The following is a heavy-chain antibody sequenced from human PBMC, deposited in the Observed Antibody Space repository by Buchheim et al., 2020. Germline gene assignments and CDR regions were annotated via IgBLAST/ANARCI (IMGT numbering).Heavy chain of an antibody. J-gene: IGHJ4*02. V-gene: IGHV4-59*12. D-gene: IGHD5-18*01. CDR3: ARDTAMVGGYFDY. CDR1: GGSISSYY. Sequence: QVQLQESGPGLVKPSETLSLTCTVSGGSISSYYWSWIRQPPGKGLEWIGYIYYSGSTNYNPSLKRRVTISVDRYNNQFSLKLSSVTAADTAVYYCARDTAMVGGYFDYWGQGTL. CDR2: IYYSGST.